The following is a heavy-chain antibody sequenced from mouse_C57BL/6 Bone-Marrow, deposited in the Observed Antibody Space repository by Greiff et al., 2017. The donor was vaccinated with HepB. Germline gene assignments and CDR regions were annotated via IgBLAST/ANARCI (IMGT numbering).Heavy chain of an antibody. D-gene: IGHD2-5*01. J-gene: IGHJ3*01. Sequence: EVNLVESGPGMVKPSQSLSLTCTVTGYSITSGYDWHWIRHFPGNKLEWMGYISYSGSTNYNPSLKSRISITHDTSKNHFFLKLNSVTTEDTAPYYCARGDYYSNAWFAYWGQGTLVTVSA. V-gene: IGHV3-1*01. CDR2: ISYSGST. CDR3: ARGDYYSNAWFAY. CDR1: GYSITSGYD.